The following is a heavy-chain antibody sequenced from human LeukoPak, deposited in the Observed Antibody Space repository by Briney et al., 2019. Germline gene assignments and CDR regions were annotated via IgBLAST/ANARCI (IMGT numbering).Heavy chain of an antibody. V-gene: IGHV3-53*01. D-gene: IGHD3-22*01. CDR2: IYGGGST. CDR3: ARVYSSGYSLDY. CDR1: GFIVSSIY. Sequence: GGSLRLSCAASGFIVSSIYMSWVRQAPGKGLQWVSVIYGGGSTYYADSVKGRFTISRDNSKNTLYLQMNSLRAEDTAEYYCARVYSSGYSLDYWGQGTLVTVSS. J-gene: IGHJ4*02.